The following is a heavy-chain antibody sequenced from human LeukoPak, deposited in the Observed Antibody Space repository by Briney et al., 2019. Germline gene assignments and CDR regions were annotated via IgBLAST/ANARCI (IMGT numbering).Heavy chain of an antibody. CDR2: IYSGDTT. CDR1: GFTVSSNY. CDR3: ARDAAMDSYFDY. J-gene: IGHJ4*02. V-gene: IGHV3-53*01. D-gene: IGHD5-18*01. Sequence: PGGSLRLSCVASGFTVSSNYMSWVRQAPGKGLEWVSLIYSGDTTHYADSVKGRFTISRDNSKNTVYLQMNSLKAEDTAVYYCARDAAMDSYFDYWGQGTLVTVSS.